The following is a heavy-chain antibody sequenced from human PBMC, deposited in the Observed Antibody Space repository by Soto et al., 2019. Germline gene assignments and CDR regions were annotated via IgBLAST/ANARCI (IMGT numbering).Heavy chain of an antibody. CDR3: ARGDCTGAYCYAWPFNYGVDV. V-gene: IGHV3-33*08. CDR1: GFTFNTYG. J-gene: IGHJ6*02. CDR2: IWYDGSNK. D-gene: IGHD2-8*02. Sequence: QVQLVESGGGVVQPGGSLRLSCTTSGFTFNTYGMYWVRQAPGKGLEWVAIIWYDGSNKYYGDSVKGRFTISRDNSKNPLYLQMNSLGAEDTALYYCARGDCTGAYCYAWPFNYGVDVWGQGTTVTVSS.